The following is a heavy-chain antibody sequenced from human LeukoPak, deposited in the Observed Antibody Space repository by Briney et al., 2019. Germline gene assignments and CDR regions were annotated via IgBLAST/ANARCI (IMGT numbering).Heavy chain of an antibody. V-gene: IGHV3-21*01. Sequence: GGSLRLSCAASGFTFSTYSMNWVRQAPGRGLEWVASISSGGSYIYYADSVKGRFTISRDNAKNSLYLQMNSLRAEDTAVYYCARGPYYGSDSRYYYYFGMDVWGQGTTVTVSS. J-gene: IGHJ6*02. CDR3: ARGPYYGSDSRYYYYFGMDV. CDR2: ISSGGSYI. CDR1: GFTFSTYS. D-gene: IGHD4-23*01.